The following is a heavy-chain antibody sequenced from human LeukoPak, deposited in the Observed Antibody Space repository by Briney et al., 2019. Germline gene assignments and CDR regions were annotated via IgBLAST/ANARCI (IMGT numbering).Heavy chain of an antibody. V-gene: IGHV1-18*01. CDR3: AREGSYCSSTSCYTFFDY. D-gene: IGHD2-2*02. Sequence: ASVKVSCKTSGYTFTSYDSSWVRQAPGQGLEWMGWISAYKGNTNYAQKLQGRVTMPTDTSTSTAYMELRSLRSDDTAVYYCAREGSYCSSTSCYTFFDYWGQGTLVTVSS. CDR1: GYTFTSYD. CDR2: ISAYKGNT. J-gene: IGHJ4*02.